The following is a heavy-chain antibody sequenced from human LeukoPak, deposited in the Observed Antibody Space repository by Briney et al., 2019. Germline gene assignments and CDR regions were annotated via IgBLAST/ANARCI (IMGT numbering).Heavy chain of an antibody. V-gene: IGHV4-39*07. CDR2: INHSGST. D-gene: IGHD3-10*01. Sequence: PSETLSLTCTVSGGSISTNNYYWGWIRQPPGKGLEWIGEINHSGSTNYNPSLKSRVTISVDTSKNQFSLKLSSVTAADTAVYYCARGFAYGRGYYYYYYYMDVWGKGTTVTVSS. CDR3: ARGFAYGRGYYYYYYYMDV. J-gene: IGHJ6*03. CDR1: GGSISTNNYY.